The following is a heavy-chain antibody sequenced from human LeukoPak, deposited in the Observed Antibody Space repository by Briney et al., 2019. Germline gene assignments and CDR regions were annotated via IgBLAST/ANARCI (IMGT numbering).Heavy chain of an antibody. J-gene: IGHJ4*02. D-gene: IGHD3-22*01. Sequence: PGGTLRLSCAASGFTFSSYGMSWVRQAPGKGLEWVSAISGSGGSTYYADSVKGRFTISRDNSKNTLYLQMNSLRAEDTAVYYCAKSANTYYYDTSGYYFDYWGQGTLVTVSS. CDR2: ISGSGGST. CDR1: GFTFSSYG. CDR3: AKSANTYYYDTSGYYFDY. V-gene: IGHV3-23*01.